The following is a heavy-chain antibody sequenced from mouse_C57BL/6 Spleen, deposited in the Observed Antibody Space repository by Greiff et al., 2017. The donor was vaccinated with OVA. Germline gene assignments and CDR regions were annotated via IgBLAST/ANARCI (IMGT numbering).Heavy chain of an antibody. J-gene: IGHJ4*01. V-gene: IGHV5-17*01. CDR2: ISSGSSTI. Sequence: EVMLVESGGGLVKPGGSLKLSCAASGFTFSDYGMHWVRQAPEKGLEWVAYISSGSSTIYYADTVKGRFTISRDNAKNTLFLQMTSLRSEDTAMYYCARGSNYEKGAMDYWGQGTSVTVSS. CDR3: ARGSNYEKGAMDY. D-gene: IGHD2-5*01. CDR1: GFTFSDYG.